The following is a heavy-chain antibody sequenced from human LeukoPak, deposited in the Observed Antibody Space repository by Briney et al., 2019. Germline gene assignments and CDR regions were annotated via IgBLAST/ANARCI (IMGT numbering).Heavy chain of an antibody. D-gene: IGHD3-22*01. CDR1: GFTFTEYY. Sequence: ASVKVSCKASGFTFTEYYIHWVQQAPGQGLEWMGWINPHSGGTNSAEKFQDRFTMTRNTSVSTVYMELGRLRHDDTAIYYCARIYYFDTNGYGAYFDSWGQGTLLADSS. CDR2: INPHSGGT. V-gene: IGHV1-2*02. J-gene: IGHJ4*02. CDR3: ARIYYFDTNGYGAYFDS.